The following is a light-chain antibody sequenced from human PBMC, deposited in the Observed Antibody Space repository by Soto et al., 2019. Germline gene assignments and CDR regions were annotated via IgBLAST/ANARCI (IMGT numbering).Light chain of an antibody. CDR2: NDN. Sequence: QSALTQPPSACGTPGQRVTISCSGSSSNIGSSSVNWYQQLPGTGPKLLIYNDNQRPSGVPDRFSGSRSGTSASLAISGLQSEDEADYYCAAWDVSLSGLYVFGTGTKATVL. J-gene: IGLJ1*01. CDR1: SSNIGSSS. V-gene: IGLV1-44*01. CDR3: AAWDVSLSGLYV.